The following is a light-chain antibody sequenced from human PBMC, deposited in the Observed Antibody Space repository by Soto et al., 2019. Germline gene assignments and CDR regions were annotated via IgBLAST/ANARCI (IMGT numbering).Light chain of an antibody. CDR2: EVT. CDR1: SSDVGDNY. Sequence: QSALTQPPSASVSPGQSVTISCTGTSSDVGDNYVSWYQQHLGKAPKLIIYEVTNRPPGVSHRFSGSKSGNTASLTISGLQAEDEADYYCSSYTSTGTYVFGTGTKVTVL. V-gene: IGLV2-14*01. J-gene: IGLJ1*01. CDR3: SSYTSTGTYV.